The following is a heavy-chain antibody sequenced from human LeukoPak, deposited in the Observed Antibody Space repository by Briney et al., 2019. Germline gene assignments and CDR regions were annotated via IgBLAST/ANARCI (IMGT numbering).Heavy chain of an antibody. D-gene: IGHD3-10*01. J-gene: IGHJ6*04. CDR3: ARDGETPRGSGSYSNNYYGMEV. CDR1: GLTFTVYY. CDR2: ISSSSSYT. Sequence: GGSLRLSCAPSGLTFTVYYMSWIRQAAGKGLEWVSYISSSSSYTNHADSVKGRFTISRDNAKNSLYLQMNRLRAEDTAVYYCARDGETPRGSGSYSNNYYGMEVSGKGTTVTASS. V-gene: IGHV3-11*06.